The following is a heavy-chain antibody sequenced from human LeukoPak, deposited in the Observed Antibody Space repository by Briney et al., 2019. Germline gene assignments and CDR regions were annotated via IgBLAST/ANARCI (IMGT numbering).Heavy chain of an antibody. CDR3: ARDSVLRFLEWLPPIDY. J-gene: IGHJ4*02. CDR2: IIPIFGTA. D-gene: IGHD3-3*01. Sequence: ASVKVSCKASGGTFSSYAISWVRQAPGQGLEWMGRIIPIFGTANYAQKFQGRVTTTTDEPTSTAYMELSSLRSEDTAVYYCARDSVLRFLEWLPPIDYWGQGTLVTVSS. V-gene: IGHV1-69*05. CDR1: GGTFSSYA.